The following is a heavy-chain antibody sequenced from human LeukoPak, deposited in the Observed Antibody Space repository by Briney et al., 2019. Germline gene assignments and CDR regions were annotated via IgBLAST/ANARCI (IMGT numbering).Heavy chain of an antibody. CDR1: GGSISDYY. V-gene: IGHV4-4*08. D-gene: IGHD3-3*01. Sequence: PSETLSLTCTVSGGSISDYYWGWIRQPPGKGLEWIGYIYSIGNTNYNPSLKSRVTISGDTSRNQFSLKVTSVTGADTAVYYCARGNLAYDFWSGYYTNYFDYWGQGTLVTVSS. J-gene: IGHJ4*02. CDR2: IYSIGNT. CDR3: ARGNLAYDFWSGYYTNYFDY.